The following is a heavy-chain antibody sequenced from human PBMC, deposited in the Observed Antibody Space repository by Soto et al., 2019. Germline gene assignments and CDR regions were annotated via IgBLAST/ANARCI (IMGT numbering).Heavy chain of an antibody. V-gene: IGHV1-58*02. D-gene: IGHD3-9*01. J-gene: IGHJ4*02. CDR2: MVVGSGNT. Sequence: QMQLVQSGPEVKKPGTSVKVSCKASGFTFTSSAMQWVRQARGQRLEWIGWMVVGSGNTNYAQRFQARVTITRDMSTSTAYMELSSLRAEDTAVYYCPAEGRNYFGAVDYWGQGTLVTVSS. CDR3: PAEGRNYFGAVDY. CDR1: GFTFTSSA.